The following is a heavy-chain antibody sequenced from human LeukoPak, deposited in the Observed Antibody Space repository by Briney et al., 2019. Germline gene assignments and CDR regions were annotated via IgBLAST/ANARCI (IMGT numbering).Heavy chain of an antibody. CDR2: IYPSGST. D-gene: IGHD3/OR15-3a*01. J-gene: IGHJ4*02. Sequence: PSETLSLTCTVSGGSISSGSYYWSWIRQPAGKGLEWIGRIYPSGSTNYNPSLKSRVTISVDTTKNHFSLKLTSVTAADTAVYYCAKEYDFLTGSLGYWGQGILVTVSS. CDR1: GGSISSGSYY. V-gene: IGHV4-61*02. CDR3: AKEYDFLTGSLGY.